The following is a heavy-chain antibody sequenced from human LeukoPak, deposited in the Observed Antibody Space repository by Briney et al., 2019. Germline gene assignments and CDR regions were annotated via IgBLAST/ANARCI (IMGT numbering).Heavy chain of an antibody. V-gene: IGHV3-23*01. J-gene: IGHJ4*02. D-gene: IGHD1-26*01. CDR2: IGGGGTE. Sequence: GGSLRLSCAASGFTFSICAMNWVRQAPGKGLEWVSGIGGGGTEYYADSVKGRFIISSDSSQNLVHLQMNSLTVEDTAVYYCARAQGALDYWGQGTLVTVSS. CDR3: ARAQGALDY. CDR1: GFTFSICA.